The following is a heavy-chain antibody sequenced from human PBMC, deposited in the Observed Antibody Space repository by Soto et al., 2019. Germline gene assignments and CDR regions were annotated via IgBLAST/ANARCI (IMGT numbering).Heavy chain of an antibody. CDR1: GFSLTSRPMG. J-gene: IGHJ4*02. CDR2: IYWDDDK. D-gene: IGHD1-1*01. V-gene: IGHV2-5*02. CDR3: AHRLSGYNWNGGYFDY. Sequence: QITLKESAPTRVKPTQTLTLTCTFSGFSLTSRPMGVGWIRQPPGKALEWLAFIYWDDDKRYSPSLRSRLTITKDTSGNQVVLTMTNMDPVDTATDCCAHRLSGYNWNGGYFDYWGQGALVTVSS.